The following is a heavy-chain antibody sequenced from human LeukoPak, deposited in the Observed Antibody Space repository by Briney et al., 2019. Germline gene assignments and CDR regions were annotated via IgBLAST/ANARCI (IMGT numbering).Heavy chain of an antibody. V-gene: IGHV3-30-3*01. CDR1: GFTFSSYA. CDR2: ISCDGSNK. CDR3: AVGPYYFDY. Sequence: PGGSLRLSCAASGFTFSSYAMHWVRQAPGKGLEWVAVISCDGSNKYYADSVKGRFTISRDNSKNTLYLQMNSLRAEDTAVYYCAVGPYYFDYWGQGTLVTVSS. J-gene: IGHJ4*02.